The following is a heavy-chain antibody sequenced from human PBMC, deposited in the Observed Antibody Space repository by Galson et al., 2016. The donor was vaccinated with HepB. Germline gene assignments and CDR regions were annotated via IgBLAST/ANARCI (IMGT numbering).Heavy chain of an antibody. Sequence: SLRLSCAASGFILSRNDMSWVRQAPGKGLEWVAYISASSNHIYYVDSVRGRFSVSRDNSKNSVYLQMNSLRTEDTAVYFCARESVVAGEPGWFDPWGLGTLVTVSS. D-gene: IGHD6-19*01. CDR3: ARESVVAGEPGWFDP. J-gene: IGHJ5*02. CDR2: ISASSNHI. V-gene: IGHV3-21*01. CDR1: GFILSRND.